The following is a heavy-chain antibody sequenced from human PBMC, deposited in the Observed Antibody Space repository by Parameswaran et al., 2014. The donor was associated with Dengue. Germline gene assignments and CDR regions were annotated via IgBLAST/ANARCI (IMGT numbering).Heavy chain of an antibody. V-gene: IGHV4-30-2*01. CDR2: IYHSGST. CDR3: ASYTGYYYDSSGYYRPQVSDYYDY. D-gene: IGHD3-22*01. Sequence: VRQAPGKGLEWIGYIYHSGSTYYNPSLKSRVTISVDRSKNQFSLKLSSVTAADTAVYYCASYTGYYYDSSGYYRPQVSDYYDYWGQGTLVTVSS. J-gene: IGHJ4*02.